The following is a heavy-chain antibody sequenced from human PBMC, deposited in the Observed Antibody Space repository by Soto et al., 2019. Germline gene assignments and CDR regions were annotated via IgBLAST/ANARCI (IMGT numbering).Heavy chain of an antibody. J-gene: IGHJ4*02. CDR1: GFTFSSYG. D-gene: IGHD6-19*01. Sequence: QVQLVESGGGVVQPGRSLRLSCAASGFTFSSYGMHWVRQAPGKGLEWVAVISYDGSNKYHADSVKGRFTISRDNSKNTLYLQLNSLRAEDTAVYYCAKDRFRIAVAAPFDYWGQGTLVTVSS. CDR2: ISYDGSNK. V-gene: IGHV3-30*18. CDR3: AKDRFRIAVAAPFDY.